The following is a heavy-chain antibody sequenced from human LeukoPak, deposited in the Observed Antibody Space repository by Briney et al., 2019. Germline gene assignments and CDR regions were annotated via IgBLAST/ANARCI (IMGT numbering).Heavy chain of an antibody. CDR1: GGSFSGYY. V-gene: IGHV4-34*01. J-gene: IGHJ4*02. Sequence: SETLSLTCAVYGGSFSGYYWSWIRQPPGKGLEWIGEINHSGSTNYNPSLKSRVTISVDTFKNQFSLKLSSVTAADTAVYYCARVGYCSSTSCYYGDYWGQGTLVTVSS. CDR3: ARVGYCSSTSCYYGDY. CDR2: INHSGST. D-gene: IGHD2-2*01.